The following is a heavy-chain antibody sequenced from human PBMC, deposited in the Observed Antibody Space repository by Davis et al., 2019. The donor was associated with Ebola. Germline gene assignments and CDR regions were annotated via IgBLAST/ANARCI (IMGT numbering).Heavy chain of an antibody. Sequence: SCTVSGGSINNYFWSWIRQPPGKGLEWIGNIHYLGNTNYNPSLKSRVTMSVDTSKNQFSLKLSSVTAADTAVYYCARGPGIAAAVILYYFEYWGQGTRVTVSS. J-gene: IGHJ4*02. CDR3: ARGPGIAAAVILYYFEY. D-gene: IGHD6-13*01. CDR2: IHYLGNT. CDR1: GGSINNYF. V-gene: IGHV4-59*01.